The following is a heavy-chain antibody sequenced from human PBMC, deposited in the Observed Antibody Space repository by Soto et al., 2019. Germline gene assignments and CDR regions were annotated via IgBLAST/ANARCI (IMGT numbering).Heavy chain of an antibody. CDR1: GFTFSSYA. J-gene: IGHJ4*02. CDR3: ARAGYSYGYADSDDFDY. CDR2: ISYDGSNK. Sequence: QVQLVESGGGVVQPGRSLRLSCAASGFTFSSYAMHWVRQAPGKGLEWVAVISYDGSNKYYADSVKGRFTISRDNSKNTLYLQMNSLRAEDTAVYYCARAGYSYGYADSDDFDYWGQGTLVTVSS. D-gene: IGHD5-18*01. V-gene: IGHV3-30-3*01.